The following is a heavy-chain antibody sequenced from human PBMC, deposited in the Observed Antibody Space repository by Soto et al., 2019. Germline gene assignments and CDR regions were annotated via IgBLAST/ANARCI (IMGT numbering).Heavy chain of an antibody. CDR1: GGTFSSYA. CDR3: ARGSTPLGNRQLGDDFDY. D-gene: IGHD6-6*01. V-gene: IGHV1-69*01. CDR2: IIPIFGTA. Sequence: QAQLVQSGAEVKKPGSSVKVSCKASGGTFSSYAISWVRQAPGQGLEWMGGIIPIFGTANYAQKFQGRVTITADESTSTAYMELSSLRSEDTAVYYCARGSTPLGNRQLGDDFDYWGQGTLVTVSS. J-gene: IGHJ4*02.